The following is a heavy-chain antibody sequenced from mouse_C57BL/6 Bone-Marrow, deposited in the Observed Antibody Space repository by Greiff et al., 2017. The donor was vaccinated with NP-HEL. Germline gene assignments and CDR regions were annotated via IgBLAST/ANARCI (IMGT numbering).Heavy chain of an antibody. V-gene: IGHV1-22*01. D-gene: IGHD1-1*01. CDR1: GYTFTDYN. Sequence: VQLQQSGPELVKPGASVKMSCKASGYTFTDYNMHWVKQSHGKSLEWIGYINPNNGGTSYNQKFKGKTTLTVNKSSSTAYMELRSLTSEDSAVYYCARCPLLRGAMDYWGQGTSVTVSS. J-gene: IGHJ4*01. CDR3: ARCPLLRGAMDY. CDR2: INPNNGGT.